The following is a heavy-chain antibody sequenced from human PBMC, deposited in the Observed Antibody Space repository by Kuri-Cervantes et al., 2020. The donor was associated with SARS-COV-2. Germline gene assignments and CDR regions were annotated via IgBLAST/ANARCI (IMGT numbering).Heavy chain of an antibody. Sequence: ESLKISCPVSGGSISSSSYYWGWIRQPPGKGLEWIGSIYHSGSTYYSPSLKSLVTISVDTSKNQFSLKLSSVTAADTAVYYCARHDYGEGRGAFDIWGQGTMVTVSS. D-gene: IGHD4-17*01. J-gene: IGHJ3*02. CDR1: GGSISSSSYY. CDR3: ARHDYGEGRGAFDI. CDR2: IYHSGST. V-gene: IGHV4-39*01.